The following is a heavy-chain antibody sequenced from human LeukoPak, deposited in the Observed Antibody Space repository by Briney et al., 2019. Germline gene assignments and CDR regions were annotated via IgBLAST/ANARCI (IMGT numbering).Heavy chain of an antibody. CDR2: IYYSGST. CDR1: GGSISSYY. Sequence: SETLSLTCTVSGGSISSYYWSWIRQPPGKGLEWIGYIYYSGSTNYNPSLKSRVTISVDTSKNQFSLKLSSVTVADTAVYYCARQKWGYGGYVKPALGAFDIWGQGTMVTVSS. J-gene: IGHJ3*02. D-gene: IGHD1-26*01. CDR3: ARQKWGYGGYVKPALGAFDI. V-gene: IGHV4-59*08.